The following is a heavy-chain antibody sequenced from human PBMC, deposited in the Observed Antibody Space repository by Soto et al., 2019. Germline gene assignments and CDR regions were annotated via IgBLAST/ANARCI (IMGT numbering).Heavy chain of an antibody. D-gene: IGHD3-3*01. Sequence: QVQLVQSGAEVKTPGASVKVSCKASGYTFTSYGISWVRQAPGQGLVWMGWISAYHGNTNYAKKRQGRVTITRDTATGTAYMELRSLRSDDTAVYYCACSVFNYYTDVWGEGSTVTASS. CDR2: ISAYHGNT. J-gene: IGHJ6*03. V-gene: IGHV1-18*01. CDR3: ACSVFNYYTDV. CDR1: GYTFTSYG.